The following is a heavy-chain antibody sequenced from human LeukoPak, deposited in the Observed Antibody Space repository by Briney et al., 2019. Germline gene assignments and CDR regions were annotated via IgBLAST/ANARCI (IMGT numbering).Heavy chain of an antibody. CDR1: GFTFSSYA. V-gene: IGHV3-30*14. J-gene: IGHJ5*02. CDR3: VRSSSWTGLLDQ. D-gene: IGHD3/OR15-3a*01. CDR2: ISYDGSNK. Sequence: GGSLRLSCAASGFTFSSYAMHWVRQAPGKGLEWVAVISYDGSNKYYAESVKGRFTISRDSSKNTVYLQMNSLRGEDAAMYYCVRSSSWTGLLDQWGQGTLVTVSS.